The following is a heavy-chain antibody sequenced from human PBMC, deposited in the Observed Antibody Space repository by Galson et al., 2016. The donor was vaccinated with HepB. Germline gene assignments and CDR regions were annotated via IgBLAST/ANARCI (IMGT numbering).Heavy chain of an antibody. CDR2: IWYDGSNK. CDR3: ARVLGGTSTEYFDL. D-gene: IGHD1-1*01. V-gene: IGHV3-33*01. CDR1: GLTFSSYG. Sequence: SLRLSCAASGLTFSSYGMHWVRQAPGKGLEWVALIWYDGSNKYYADSVKGRFTISRDNSKNTLYLQMNSLRAEDTAVYYCARVLGGTSTEYFDLWGQGTLVTVSS. J-gene: IGHJ4*02.